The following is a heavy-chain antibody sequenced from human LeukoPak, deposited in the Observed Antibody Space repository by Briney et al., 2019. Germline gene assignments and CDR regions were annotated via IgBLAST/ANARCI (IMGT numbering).Heavy chain of an antibody. J-gene: IGHJ6*03. CDR1: GGTFSSYA. V-gene: IGHV1-69*05. CDR3: ERDHDEIAAYYMDV. CDR2: IIPIFGTA. Sequence: ASVKVLCKASGGTFSSYAISRVRQAPRQGPEWMRRIIPIFGTAKYAQQIQGRVTIITDESPSTDYMELSSLRSDDTAVYYCERDHDEIAAYYMDVWGKGTTVTVSS. D-gene: IGHD2-21*01.